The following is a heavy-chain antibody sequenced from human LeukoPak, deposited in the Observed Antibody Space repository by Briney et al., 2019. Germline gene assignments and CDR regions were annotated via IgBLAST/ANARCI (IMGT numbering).Heavy chain of an antibody. D-gene: IGHD5-18*01. CDR1: GFTFSSYW. CDR3: AKDTASSWWYFDL. CDR2: IGGSGSTT. Sequence: GGSLRLSCAASGFTFSSYWMHWVRQAPGKGLEWVSAIGGSGSTTYYADSVKGQFTISRDNSKNTLYLQMNSLRAEDTAVYYCAKDTASSWWYFDLWGRGTLVTVSS. V-gene: IGHV3-23*01. J-gene: IGHJ2*01.